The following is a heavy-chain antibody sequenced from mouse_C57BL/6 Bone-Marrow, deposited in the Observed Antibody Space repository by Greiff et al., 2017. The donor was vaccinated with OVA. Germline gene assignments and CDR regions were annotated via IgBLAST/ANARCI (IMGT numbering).Heavy chain of an antibody. CDR3: AGLRRDYYAMDY. Sequence: VKLVESGPGLVQPSQSLSITCTVSGFSLTSYGVHWVRQSPGKGLEWLGVIWSGGSTDYNAAFISRLSISKDNSKSQVFFKMNSLQADDTAIYYCAGLRRDYYAMDYWGQGTSVTVSS. J-gene: IGHJ4*01. V-gene: IGHV2-2*01. D-gene: IGHD2-12*01. CDR2: IWSGGST. CDR1: GFSLTSYG.